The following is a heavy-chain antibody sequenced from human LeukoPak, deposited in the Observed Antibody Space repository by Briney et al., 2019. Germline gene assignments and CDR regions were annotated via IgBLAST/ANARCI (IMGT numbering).Heavy chain of an antibody. J-gene: IGHJ4*02. CDR1: GFTLRSYG. CDR3: ARDFLGGVTTGTTVAFDI. D-gene: IGHD1-1*01. V-gene: IGHV3-33*01. Sequence: GGSLRLSCAASGFTLRSYGMHWVRQAPGEGLEWVAVIWHDGSVLDYSESVKGRFTVSRDNRKNTLYLQMDSLRVEDTAVYYCARDFLGGVTTGTTVAFDIWGQGTLVTVSS. CDR2: IWHDGSVL.